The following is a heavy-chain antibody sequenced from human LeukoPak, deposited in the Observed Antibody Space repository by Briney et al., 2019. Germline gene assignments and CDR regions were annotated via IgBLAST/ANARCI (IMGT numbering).Heavy chain of an antibody. CDR2: ISDTGGST. CDR1: GFTFSSHG. CDR3: AKRGVVIRVILVGFHKQAYYFDS. V-gene: IGHV3-23*01. Sequence: GRSLRLSCAASGFTFSSHGMHWVRQAPGKGLEWVAGISDTGGSTNYADSVKGRFTISRDNPKNTLYLQMNSLRAEDTAVYFCAKRGVVIRVILVGFHKQAYYFDSWGQGALVTVSS. D-gene: IGHD3-22*01. J-gene: IGHJ4*02.